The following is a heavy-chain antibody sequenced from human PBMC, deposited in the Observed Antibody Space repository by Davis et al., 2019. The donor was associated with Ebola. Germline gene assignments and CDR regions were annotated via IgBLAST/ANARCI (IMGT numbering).Heavy chain of an antibody. Sequence: PGGSLRLSYAASGFSFSDYYMTWIRQAPGKGLDWVAYISSVTSYTRYADSVKGRFTISRDNSKNTLFLQLNSLRAEDTAVYYCAKDRLDYCVGGPCYGLTNWGQGTLVTVSS. D-gene: IGHD2-21*01. CDR3: AKDRLDYCVGGPCYGLTN. V-gene: IGHV3-11*05. CDR1: GFSFSDYY. CDR2: ISSVTSYT. J-gene: IGHJ4*02.